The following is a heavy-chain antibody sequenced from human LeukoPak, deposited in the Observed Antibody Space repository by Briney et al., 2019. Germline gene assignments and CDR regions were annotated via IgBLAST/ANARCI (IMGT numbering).Heavy chain of an antibody. D-gene: IGHD3-22*01. CDR3: ARPSSSGYYLGDYYYMDV. Sequence: ASVRVSCKASGYTFTSYAMNWVRQAPGQGVEGMGWINTNTGNPTYAQRFTGRFVFSLDTSVSTAYLQISSLKAEDTAVYYCARPSSSGYYLGDYYYMDVWGKGTTVTVSS. CDR2: INTNTGNP. J-gene: IGHJ6*03. V-gene: IGHV7-4-1*02. CDR1: GYTFTSYA.